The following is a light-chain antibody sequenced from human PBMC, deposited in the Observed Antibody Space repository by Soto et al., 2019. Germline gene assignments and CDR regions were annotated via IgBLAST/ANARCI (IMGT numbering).Light chain of an antibody. CDR3: QQSYSTPWT. J-gene: IGKJ1*01. CDR1: QSISSY. CDR2: AAS. V-gene: IGKV1-39*01. Sequence: DIQMTQSPSSLSASVGDRVTITCRASQSISSYLNWYRQKPGKAPKLLIYAASSLQSGVPSRFSGSGSGTDFPLTISSLQPEDFATYYCQQSYSTPWTFGQGTKVDIK.